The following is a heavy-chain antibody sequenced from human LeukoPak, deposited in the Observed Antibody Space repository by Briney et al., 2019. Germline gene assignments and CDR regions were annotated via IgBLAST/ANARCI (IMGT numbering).Heavy chain of an antibody. D-gene: IGHD3-22*01. CDR1: GGSIMYYY. CDR3: AARSPYYDSSGYYYGY. J-gene: IGHJ4*02. Sequence: SETLSLTCTVSGGSIMYYYWSWIRQPPGKGLEWIGEINHSGSTNYNPSLKSRVTISVDTSKNQFSLKLSSVTAADTAVYYCAARSPYYDSSGYYYGYWGQGTLVTVSS. CDR2: INHSGST. V-gene: IGHV4-34*01.